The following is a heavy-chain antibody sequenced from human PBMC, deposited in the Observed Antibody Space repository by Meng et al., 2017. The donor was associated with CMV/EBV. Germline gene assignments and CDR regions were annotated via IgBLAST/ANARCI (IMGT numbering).Heavy chain of an antibody. J-gene: IGHJ4*02. D-gene: IGHD4-23*01. Sequence: LSCAASGFTFSDYYMTWIRQAPGKGLEWISYINGGGTPIYYADSVKGRFTISRDNAKNSLYLQMNSLRAEDTAVYYCARAYDGNSDNWGQGTLVTVSS. CDR1: GFTFSDYY. CDR3: ARAYDGNSDN. CDR2: INGGGTPI. V-gene: IGHV3-11*01.